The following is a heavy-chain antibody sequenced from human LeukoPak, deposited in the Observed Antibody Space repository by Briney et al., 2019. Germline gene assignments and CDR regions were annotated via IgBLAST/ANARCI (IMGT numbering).Heavy chain of an antibody. Sequence: PGGSLRLSCAASGFTFSSYEMNWVRQAPGKGLEGVSYISSSGSTIYYADSVKGRFTISRDNAKNSLYLQMNSLRAEDTAVYYCASPPTGSTWLPWGQGTLVTVSS. CDR2: ISSSGSTI. CDR3: ASPPTGSTWLP. D-gene: IGHD2-2*01. V-gene: IGHV3-48*03. CDR1: GFTFSSYE. J-gene: IGHJ4*02.